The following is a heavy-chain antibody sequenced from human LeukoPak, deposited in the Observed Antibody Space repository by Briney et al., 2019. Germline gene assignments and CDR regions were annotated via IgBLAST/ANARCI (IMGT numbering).Heavy chain of an antibody. CDR1: GFTFDDYA. J-gene: IGHJ4*02. V-gene: IGHV3-9*01. CDR2: ISWNSGQT. CDR3: AKDSRGFDY. Sequence: GGSLRLSCAVSGFTFDDYATHWVRHAPGKGLEWVSGISWNSGQTGYANSVKGRFTISRDNAKNSLYLQMNSLRAEDTALYYCAKDSRGFDYWGQGTRVTVSS.